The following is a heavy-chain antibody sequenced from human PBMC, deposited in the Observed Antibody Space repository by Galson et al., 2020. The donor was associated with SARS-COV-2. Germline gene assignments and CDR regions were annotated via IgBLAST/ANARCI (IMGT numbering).Heavy chain of an antibody. CDR2: ISSSSRSSSSTT. D-gene: IGHD3-9*01. V-gene: IGHV3-48*04. J-gene: IGHJ4*02. CDR3: ARDPDPDYENLTGLSRAFDH. Sequence: GGSLRLSCAASGFTFRSYAMDWVRQAPGKGLEWISYISSSSRSSSSTTYYADSVKGRFTISRDNAKNSLYLQMNSLRVDDTAVYYCARDPDPDYENLTGLSRAFDHWGQGTLVTVSS. CDR1: GFTFRSYA.